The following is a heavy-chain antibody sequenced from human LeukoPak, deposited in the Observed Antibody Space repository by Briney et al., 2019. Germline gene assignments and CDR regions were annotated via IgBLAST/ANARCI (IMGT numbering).Heavy chain of an antibody. CDR2: ISYDGGNK. CDR3: ARGEVYCSSTSCYESLDY. Sequence: GGSLRLSCAASGFTFSSYGMHWVRQAPGKGLEWVEVISYDGGNKYYADSVKGRFTISRDNSKNTLYLQMNSLRAEDTAVYYCARGEVYCSSTSCYESLDYWGQGTLVTVSS. CDR1: GFTFSSYG. J-gene: IGHJ4*02. V-gene: IGHV3-30*12. D-gene: IGHD2-2*01.